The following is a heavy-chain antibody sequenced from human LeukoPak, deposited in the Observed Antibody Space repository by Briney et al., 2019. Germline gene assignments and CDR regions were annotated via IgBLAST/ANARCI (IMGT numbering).Heavy chain of an antibody. D-gene: IGHD5-18*01. V-gene: IGHV3-30*18. CDR3: AKAGYGPRYYYYGMDV. J-gene: IGHJ6*02. CDR2: ISYDGSNK. Sequence: PGRSLRLSCAASGXTFSSYGMHWVRQAPGKGLEWVEVISYDGSNKYYADSVKGRFTTSRDNSRNTLYLQMNSLRAEDTAVYYCAKAGYGPRYYYYGMDVWGQGTTVTVSS. CDR1: GXTFSSYG.